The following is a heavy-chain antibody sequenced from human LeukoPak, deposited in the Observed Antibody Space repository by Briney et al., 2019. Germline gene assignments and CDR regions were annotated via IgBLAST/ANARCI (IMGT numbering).Heavy chain of an antibody. J-gene: IGHJ5*02. CDR1: GGTFSSYA. D-gene: IGHD5-12*01. V-gene: IGHV1-69*01. CDR3: ARSGKHSGYDWFDP. Sequence: APVKVSCKASGGTFSSYAISWVRQAPGQGLEWMGGIIPIFGTANYAQKFQGRVTITADESTSTAYMELSSLRSEDTAVYYCARSGKHSGYDWFDPWGQGTLVTVSS. CDR2: IIPIFGTA.